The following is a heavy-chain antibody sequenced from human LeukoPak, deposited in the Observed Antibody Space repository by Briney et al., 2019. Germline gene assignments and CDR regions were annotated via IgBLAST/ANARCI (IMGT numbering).Heavy chain of an antibody. CDR2: ISGSGGST. CDR1: GFTFSSYA. V-gene: IGHV3-23*01. J-gene: IGHJ4*02. D-gene: IGHD3-3*01. Sequence: GGSLRLSCAASGFTFSSYAKSWVRQAPGQGLEWLSAISGSGGSTYYADSVKGRFTISRDNSKNTLYLQMNSLRAEDTAVYYCAKPLFHYDFCSGKDYFDYWGPRTLVTVSS. CDR3: AKPLFHYDFCSGKDYFDY.